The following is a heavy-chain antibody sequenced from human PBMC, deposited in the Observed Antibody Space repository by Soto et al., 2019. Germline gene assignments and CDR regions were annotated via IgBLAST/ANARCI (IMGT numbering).Heavy chain of an antibody. CDR2: INPNSGGT. J-gene: IGHJ4*02. D-gene: IGHD6-13*01. CDR3: ARGLGIAAAGTIDY. CDR1: RGTFSSYA. Sequence: ASVKVSCKAFRGTFSSYAISWVRQAPGQGLEWMGWINPNSGGTNYAQKFQGWVTMTRDTSISTAYMELSRLRSDDTAVYYCARGLGIAAAGTIDYWGQGTVVNVS. V-gene: IGHV1-2*04.